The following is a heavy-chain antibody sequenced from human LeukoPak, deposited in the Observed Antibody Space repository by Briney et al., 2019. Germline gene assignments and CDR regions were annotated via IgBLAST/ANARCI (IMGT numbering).Heavy chain of an antibody. CDR1: GGSISSGSYY. CDR3: ARGQAIFGVVNWFDP. CDR2: IYTSGST. Sequence: SETLSLTCTVSGGSISSGSYYWSWIRQPAGKGLERIGRIYTSGSTNYNPSLKSRVTISVDTSKNQFSLKLSSVTAADTAVYYCARGQAIFGVVNWFDPWGQGTLVTVSS. J-gene: IGHJ5*02. V-gene: IGHV4-61*02. D-gene: IGHD3-3*01.